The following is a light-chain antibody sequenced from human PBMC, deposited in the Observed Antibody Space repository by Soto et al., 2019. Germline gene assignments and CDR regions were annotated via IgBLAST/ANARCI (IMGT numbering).Light chain of an antibody. V-gene: IGKV1-27*01. CDR1: QGVANY. CDR2: GVS. CDR3: QHYRSAQMT. Sequence: DIQMTQSPSSLSASVGDRVTITCRASQGVANYLGWYQQKPGKVPKALIYGVSTLQSGVPSRFSGSGSHTDFTLTISSLQPEDAATYYCQHYRSAQMTFGQGTKVEIK. J-gene: IGKJ1*01.